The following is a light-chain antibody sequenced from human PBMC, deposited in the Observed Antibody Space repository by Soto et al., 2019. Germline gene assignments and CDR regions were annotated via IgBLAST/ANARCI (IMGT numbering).Light chain of an antibody. CDR3: CSYAGSFYV. CDR2: DVS. J-gene: IGLJ1*01. V-gene: IGLV2-11*01. Sequence: QSVLTQPRSVSGSPGQSVTISCTGTSSDVGGYNYVSWYQQHPGKAPKPMIYDVSKRPSGVPDCFSGSKSGNTASLTISGLQAEDEADYYCCSYAGSFYVFGTGTKVTVL. CDR1: SSDVGGYNY.